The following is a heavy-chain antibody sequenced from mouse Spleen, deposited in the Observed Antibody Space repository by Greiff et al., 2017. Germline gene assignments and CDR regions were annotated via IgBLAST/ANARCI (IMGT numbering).Heavy chain of an antibody. J-gene: IGHJ1*01. Sequence: VQLQQPGAELVKPGASVKLSCKASGYTFTSYWMHWVKQRPGQGLEWIGMIHPNSGSTNYNEKFKSKATLTVDKSSSTAYMQLSSLTSEDSAVYYCARWGSNYPHWYFDVWGAGTTVTVSS. D-gene: IGHD2-5*01. CDR1: GYTFTSYW. V-gene: IGHV1-64*01. CDR3: ARWGSNYPHWYFDV. CDR2: IHPNSGST.